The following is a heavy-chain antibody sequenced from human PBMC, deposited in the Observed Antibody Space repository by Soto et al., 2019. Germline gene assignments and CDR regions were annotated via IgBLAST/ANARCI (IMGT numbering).Heavy chain of an antibody. J-gene: IGHJ5*02. CDR3: AKPYEIAAAGTNNWFDP. Sequence: GGSLRLSCAASGFTFSSYAMSWVRQAPGKGLEWVSAISGSGGSTYYADSVKGRFTISRDNSKNTLYLQMNSLRAEDTAVYYCAKPYEIAAAGTNNWFDPWGQGTLVTVSS. CDR2: ISGSGGST. D-gene: IGHD6-13*01. V-gene: IGHV3-23*01. CDR1: GFTFSSYA.